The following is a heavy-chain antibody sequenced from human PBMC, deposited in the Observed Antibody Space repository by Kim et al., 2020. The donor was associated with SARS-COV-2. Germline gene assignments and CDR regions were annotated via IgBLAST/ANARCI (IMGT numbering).Heavy chain of an antibody. D-gene: IGHD6-19*01. J-gene: IGHJ4*02. CDR2: GST. V-gene: IGHV3-23*01. Sequence: GSTYYADSVKGRFTISRDNSKNTLYLQMNSLRAEDTAVYYCAKETSSGWYWGQGTLVTVSS. CDR3: AKETSSGWY.